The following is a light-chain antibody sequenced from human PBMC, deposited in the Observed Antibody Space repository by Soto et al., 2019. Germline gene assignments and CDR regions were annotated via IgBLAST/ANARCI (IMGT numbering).Light chain of an antibody. V-gene: IGLV2-8*01. Sequence: QSALTQPPSASGSPGQSVTISCTGTSSDVGGYNYVSWYQQHPGKVPKLMIYQVNKRPSGVPDRFSGSKSGNTASLTVSGLQAEDEADYYCTSYSGVNQVLFGGGTKVTVL. CDR1: SSDVGGYNY. CDR3: TSYSGVNQVL. J-gene: IGLJ3*02. CDR2: QVN.